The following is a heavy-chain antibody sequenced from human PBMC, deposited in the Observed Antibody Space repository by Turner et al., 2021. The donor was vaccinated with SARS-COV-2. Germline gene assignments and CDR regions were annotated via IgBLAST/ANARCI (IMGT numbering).Heavy chain of an antibody. CDR2: INYSGGT. J-gene: IGHJ6*02. CDR1: GGSISRSRYY. Sequence: LHLLESVSGLVQPSETLSATCAVSGGSISRSRYYWGWIRQPPGKGLEWFVRINYSGGTYYNPALKSRVTISVDTNKNQFSVKLSSVTAADTAVYYCAIAPNYYYGMDVWGQGTTVTVSS. CDR3: AIAPNYYYGMDV. V-gene: IGHV4-39*01.